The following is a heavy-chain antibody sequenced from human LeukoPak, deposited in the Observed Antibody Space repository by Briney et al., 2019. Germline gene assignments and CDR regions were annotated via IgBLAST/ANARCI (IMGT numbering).Heavy chain of an antibody. V-gene: IGHV4-34*01. Sequence: SETLSLTCAVYGGSFSGYYWSWIRQPPGKGLEWIGEINHSGSTNYNPSLKSRVTISVDTSKNQFSLKLSSVTAADTAVYYCARGGKYYYGSGILQGWFDPWGQGTLVTVPS. D-gene: IGHD3-10*01. CDR2: INHSGST. J-gene: IGHJ5*02. CDR3: ARGGKYYYGSGILQGWFDP. CDR1: GGSFSGYY.